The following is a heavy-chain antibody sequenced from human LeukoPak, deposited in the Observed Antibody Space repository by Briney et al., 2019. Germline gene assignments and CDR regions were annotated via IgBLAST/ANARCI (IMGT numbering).Heavy chain of an antibody. CDR1: GFTVSSNY. Sequence: GGSLRLSCAASGFTVSSNYMSWVRQAPGKGLEWVSVIYSGGSTYYADSVKGRFTISRDNSKNTLYLQMNSLRAEDTAVYYCAREGDGSVRRGDAFDIWGQGTMVTVSS. CDR3: AREGDGSVRRGDAFDI. J-gene: IGHJ3*02. V-gene: IGHV3-53*01. D-gene: IGHD3-22*01. CDR2: IYSGGST.